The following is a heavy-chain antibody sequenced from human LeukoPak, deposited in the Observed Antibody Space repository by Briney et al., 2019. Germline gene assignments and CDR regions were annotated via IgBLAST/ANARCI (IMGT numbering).Heavy chain of an antibody. CDR1: GFTFRNNG. Sequence: GGSLRLSCAASGFTFRNNGMHWVRQAPGKGLEWVAFIRCDGSNTYYADSVKGRFTISRDNAKNTLYLQMNSLRAEDTAVYYCARVGYESPWGQGTLVTVSS. J-gene: IGHJ5*02. CDR2: IRCDGSNT. D-gene: IGHD5-12*01. CDR3: ARVGYESP. V-gene: IGHV3-30*02.